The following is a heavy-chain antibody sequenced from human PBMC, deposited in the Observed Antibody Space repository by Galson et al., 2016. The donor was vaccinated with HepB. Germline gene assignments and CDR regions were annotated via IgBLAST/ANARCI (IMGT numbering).Heavy chain of an antibody. Sequence: SETLSLTCTVSNGSLSRYFWSWIRQPAGKGLEWIGRIYSNGNTRYNSSLQSRVTMSLDMSKNQFPVRLISVTAADTAVYFCARERPTPSSDWPYCFDSWGQGALVTVSS. CDR2: IYSNGNT. V-gene: IGHV4-4*07. CDR1: NGSLSRYF. D-gene: IGHD6-25*01. J-gene: IGHJ4*02. CDR3: ARERPTPSSDWPYCFDS.